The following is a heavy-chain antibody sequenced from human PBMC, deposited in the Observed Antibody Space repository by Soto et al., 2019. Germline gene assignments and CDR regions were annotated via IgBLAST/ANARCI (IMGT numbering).Heavy chain of an antibody. J-gene: IGHJ6*02. CDR2: IRSKTYGGTT. Sequence: EVQLVESGGGLVKPGRSLRLSCTASGFTLGDYAMSWFRQAPGXGLEWVGFIRSKTYGGTTEYAASVKGRFTISRXXXXXXXXXXXXXXXXXXXXXXXXXXXXXTTSNYYYYGMDVWGQGTTVTVSS. V-gene: IGHV3-49*05. CDR1: GFTLGDYA. D-gene: IGHD1-1*01. CDR3: XXXXXTTSNYYYYGMDV.